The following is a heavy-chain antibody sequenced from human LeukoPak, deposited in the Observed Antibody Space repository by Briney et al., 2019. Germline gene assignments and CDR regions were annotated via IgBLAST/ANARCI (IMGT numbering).Heavy chain of an antibody. CDR1: GFTFSSYS. CDR2: ISSSSSTI. Sequence: PGGSLRLSCAASGFTFSSYSMNWVRQAPGEGLEWVSYISSSSSTIYYADSVKGRFTISRDNAKNTVYLQMNSLRAEDTAVYYCVRDRTTVTLFDSWGQGTLVTVSS. J-gene: IGHJ4*02. CDR3: VRDRTTVTLFDS. D-gene: IGHD4-17*01. V-gene: IGHV3-48*04.